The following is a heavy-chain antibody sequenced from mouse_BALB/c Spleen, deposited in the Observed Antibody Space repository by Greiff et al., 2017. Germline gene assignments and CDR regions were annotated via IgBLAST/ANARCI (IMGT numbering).Heavy chain of an antibody. Sequence: VQRVESGPGLVAPSQSLSITCTVSGFSLTGYGVNWVRQPPGKGLEWLGMIWGDGSTDYNSALKSRLSISKDNSKSQVFLKMNSLQTDDTARYYCARGPYDYDGAWFAYWGQGTLVTVSA. CDR1: GFSLTGYG. V-gene: IGHV2-6-7*01. J-gene: IGHJ3*01. D-gene: IGHD2-4*01. CDR2: IWGDGST. CDR3: ARGPYDYDGAWFAY.